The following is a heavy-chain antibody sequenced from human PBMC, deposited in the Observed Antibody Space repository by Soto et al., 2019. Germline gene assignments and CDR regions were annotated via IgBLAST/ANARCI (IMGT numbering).Heavy chain of an antibody. J-gene: IGHJ4*02. Sequence: VQLLESGGGLVQPGGSLRLSCAASGFTFSSYSMSWVRQAPGKGLEWVSGFRTSGDGGTTYYADSVKGRFTISRDNSKNMLFLQMNSLRDEDTAIYYCAKKVNSGPGSQYFDYWGQGTLVTVSS. CDR1: GFTFSSYS. V-gene: IGHV3-23*01. CDR2: FRTSGDGGTT. CDR3: AKKVNSGPGSQYFDY. D-gene: IGHD3-10*01.